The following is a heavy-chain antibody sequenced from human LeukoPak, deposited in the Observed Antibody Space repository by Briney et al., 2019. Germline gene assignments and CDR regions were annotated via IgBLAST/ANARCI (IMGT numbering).Heavy chain of an antibody. V-gene: IGHV3-7*03. CDR3: ARIKTWELPSGPWFDP. CDR1: GFTFSSYW. J-gene: IGHJ5*02. D-gene: IGHD1-26*01. Sequence: PGGSLRLSCAASGFTFSSYWMSWVRQAPGKGLEWVANIKQDGSEKYYVDSVKGRFTISRDNAKNSLYLQMNSLRAEDTALYHCARIKTWELPSGPWFDPWGQGTLVTVSS. CDR2: IKQDGSEK.